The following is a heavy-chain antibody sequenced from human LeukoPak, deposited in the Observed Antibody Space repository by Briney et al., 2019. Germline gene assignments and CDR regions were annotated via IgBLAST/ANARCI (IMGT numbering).Heavy chain of an antibody. Sequence: SQSLSLTCPIAGDSVSSNSAAWNWIMQSPLRGLEWLARTYYRSKWYSDYAVSVKSRITINPDTSKNQFSLHLNSVTPEDTAVYYCARVSGSFDPFDIWGQGTMVTVSS. CDR3: ARVSGSFDPFDI. CDR2: TYYRSKWYS. CDR1: GDSVSSNSAA. D-gene: IGHD1-26*01. J-gene: IGHJ3*02. V-gene: IGHV6-1*01.